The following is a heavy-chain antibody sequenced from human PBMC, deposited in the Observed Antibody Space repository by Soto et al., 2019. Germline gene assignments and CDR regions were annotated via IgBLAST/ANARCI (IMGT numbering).Heavy chain of an antibody. CDR3: AKDGYNGYDRGNYFDY. J-gene: IGHJ4*02. Sequence: EVQLVESGGGLVQPGRSLRLSCAASGFTFDDYAMHWVRQAPGKGLEWVSGISGNSGRPGYADSVKGRFTISRDNAKNSLYLQMNSLRAEDTALYYCAKDGYNGYDRGNYFDYWGQGTLVTVSS. CDR2: ISGNSGRP. D-gene: IGHD5-12*01. V-gene: IGHV3-9*01. CDR1: GFTFDDYA.